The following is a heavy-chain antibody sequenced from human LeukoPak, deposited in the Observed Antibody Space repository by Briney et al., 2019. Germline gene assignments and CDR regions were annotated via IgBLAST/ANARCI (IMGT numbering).Heavy chain of an antibody. CDR3: ARDLGSSWYEEGYYYYGMDV. Sequence: PSETLSLTCAVSGGSISSSNWWSWVRQPPGKGLEWIGEIYHSGSTNYNPSLKSRVTISVDKSKNQFSLKLSSVTAADTAVYYCARDLGSSWYEEGYYYYGMDVWGQGTTVTVSS. CDR2: IYHSGST. D-gene: IGHD6-13*01. V-gene: IGHV4-4*02. CDR1: GGSISSSNW. J-gene: IGHJ6*02.